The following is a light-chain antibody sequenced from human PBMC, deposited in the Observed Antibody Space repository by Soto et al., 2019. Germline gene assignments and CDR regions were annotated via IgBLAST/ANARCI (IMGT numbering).Light chain of an antibody. J-gene: IGLJ1*01. CDR3: QSTTLSASHG. V-gene: IGLV1-40*01. CDR2: GNT. CDR1: RSDIGAGFD. Sequence: QSVLTQPPSVSGAPGQSVTISCTGSRSDIGAGFDVHWYQQLPGAAPKLLIYGNTKRPSGVPDRFSGSKSGTSASLAISGLQTEDEADYYCQSTTLSASHGFGSGTKVTVL.